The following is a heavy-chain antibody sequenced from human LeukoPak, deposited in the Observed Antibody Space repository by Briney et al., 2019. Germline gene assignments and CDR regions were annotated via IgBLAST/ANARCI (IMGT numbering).Heavy chain of an antibody. D-gene: IGHD6-13*01. Sequence: PSETLSLTCTVSGGSISSYYWSWIRQPPGRGLEWIGYIYYSGSTNYNPSLKSRVTISVDTSKNQFSLKLSSVTAADTAVYYCARHRPPSYSSSWYCNWFDPWGQGTLVTVSS. CDR1: GGSISSYY. CDR2: IYYSGST. V-gene: IGHV4-59*08. CDR3: ARHRPPSYSSSWYCNWFDP. J-gene: IGHJ5*02.